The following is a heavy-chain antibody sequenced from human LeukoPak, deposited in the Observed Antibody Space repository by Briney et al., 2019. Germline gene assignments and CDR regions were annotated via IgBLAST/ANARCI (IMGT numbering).Heavy chain of an antibody. CDR2: ISGSGGST. J-gene: IGHJ4*02. CDR3: ARSGLSPFEY. CDR1: GFTFSSHA. V-gene: IGHV3-23*01. D-gene: IGHD3-10*01. Sequence: PGGSLRLSCSASGFTFSSHALSWVRQAPGKGLEWVSSISGSGGSTYYADSVKGRFTISRVNSKNRLDLQMNSLRAEDTAVYYCARSGLSPFEYWGQGTLVTVSS.